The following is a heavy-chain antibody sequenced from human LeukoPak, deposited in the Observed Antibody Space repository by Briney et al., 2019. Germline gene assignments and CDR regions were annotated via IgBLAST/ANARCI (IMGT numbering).Heavy chain of an antibody. J-gene: IGHJ6*04. CDR2: ISSLGNYI. D-gene: IGHD3-10*02. Sequence: SGGSLRLSCAASGFTFSSYGMSWVRQAPGKGLEWVSSISSLGNYIYYADSVKGRFTISRDNAKNSLYLQMNSLRAEDTAVYYCAELGITMIGGVWGKGTTVTISS. CDR3: AELGITMIGGV. V-gene: IGHV3-21*01. CDR1: GFTFSSYG.